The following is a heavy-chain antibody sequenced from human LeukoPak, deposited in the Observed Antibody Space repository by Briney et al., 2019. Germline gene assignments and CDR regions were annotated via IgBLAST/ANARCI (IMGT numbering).Heavy chain of an antibody. D-gene: IGHD2-2*01. V-gene: IGHV1-46*01. CDR2: INPSTSST. Sequence: ASVKVSCQASGYTFTSYYVHWVRQAPGQGLEWMGMINPSTSSTSYAQKFQGRVTMTRDTSTSTVYMELSSLRSEDTAVYYCAREQHYQLPFDYWGRGTLVTVSS. CDR3: AREQHYQLPFDY. J-gene: IGHJ4*02. CDR1: GYTFTSYY.